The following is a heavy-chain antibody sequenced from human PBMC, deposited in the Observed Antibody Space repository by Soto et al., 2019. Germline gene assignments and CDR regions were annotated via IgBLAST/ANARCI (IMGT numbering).Heavy chain of an antibody. CDR2: IWYDGSNK. Sequence: PGGSLRLSCAASGFTFSGYGMHWVRQAPGKGLEWVAVIWYDGSNKYYADSVKGRFTISRDNSKNTLYLQMNSLRAEDTAVYYCARDHIDPGPYYYGMDVWGQGTTVTVSS. V-gene: IGHV3-33*01. D-gene: IGHD5-12*01. CDR3: ARDHIDPGPYYYGMDV. J-gene: IGHJ6*02. CDR1: GFTFSGYG.